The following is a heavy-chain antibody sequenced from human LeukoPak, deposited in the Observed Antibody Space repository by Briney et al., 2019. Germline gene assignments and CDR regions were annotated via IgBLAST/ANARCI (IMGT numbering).Heavy chain of an antibody. CDR1: GYTFTDYY. CDR3: ARRKPTSGAQYWFDP. Sequence: AASVKVSCKASGYTFTDYYMNWVRQAPGQGLEWMGWFNPNSGGSSYAQNFQGRITMTRDTSITTAYMELSRLRSDDTAVYYCARRKPTSGAQYWFDPWGQGTLVTVSS. CDR2: FNPNSGGS. J-gene: IGHJ5*02. D-gene: IGHD3-10*01. V-gene: IGHV1-2*02.